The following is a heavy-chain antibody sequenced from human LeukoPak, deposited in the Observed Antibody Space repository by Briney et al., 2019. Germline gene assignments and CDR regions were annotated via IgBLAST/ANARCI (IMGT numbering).Heavy chain of an antibody. CDR2: IYYSGST. D-gene: IGHD2-2*01. J-gene: IGHJ6*03. CDR3: ARVNYCSSTSCYGYYYYYMDV. Sequence: SETLSLTCTVSGGSISSSSYYWGWIRQPPGKGLEWIGSIYYSGSTYYNPSLKSRVTISVDTSKNQFSLKLSSVTAADTAVYYCARVNYCSSTSCYGYYYYYMDVWGKGTTVTVSS. V-gene: IGHV4-39*07. CDR1: GGSISSSSYY.